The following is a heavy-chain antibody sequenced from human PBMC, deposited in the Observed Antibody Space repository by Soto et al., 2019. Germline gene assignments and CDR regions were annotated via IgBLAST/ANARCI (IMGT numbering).Heavy chain of an antibody. J-gene: IGHJ4*02. CDR3: GPRGAVAPRGY. Sequence: PSETLSLTCTVSSDSISNYYCSWFRQPPGKGLEWIGYMHYNGYTSYNPSLRSRVTISVDTSKNQFSLNLRSVTAADTAVYYCGPRGAVAPRGYWGQGTLVTVSS. V-gene: IGHV4-59*08. CDR2: MHYNGYT. CDR1: SDSISNYY. D-gene: IGHD2-15*01.